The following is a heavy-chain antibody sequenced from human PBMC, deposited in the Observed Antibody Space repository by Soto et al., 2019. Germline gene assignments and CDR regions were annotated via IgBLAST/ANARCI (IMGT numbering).Heavy chain of an antibody. CDR3: ARQVRYCSGNGCPNLFDP. D-gene: IGHD2-15*01. CDR2: IYWDDDK. CDR1: GFSLSTSGVG. J-gene: IGHJ5*02. Sequence: QITLKESGPTLVKPTQTLTLTCTFSGFSLSTSGVGVGWIRQHPGKALEWLALIYWDDDKRYSPSLKTRLSITKDTSKKRVVVTMTKMDPVDTATYYCARQVRYCSGNGCPNLFDPRGQGTLVTVAS. V-gene: IGHV2-5*02.